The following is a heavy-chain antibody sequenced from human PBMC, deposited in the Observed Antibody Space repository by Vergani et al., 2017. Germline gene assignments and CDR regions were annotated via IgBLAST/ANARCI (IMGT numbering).Heavy chain of an antibody. CDR3: ARGLPRITIFGVVIRRRDY. V-gene: IGHV4-39*07. CDR1: GGSISSSSYY. CDR2: IYYSGST. J-gene: IGHJ4*02. Sequence: QVQLQESGPGLVKPSETLSLTCTVSGGSISSSSYYWGWIRQPPGKGLEWIGSIYYSGSTYYNPSLKSRVTISVDTSKNQFSLKLSSVTAADTAVYYCARGLPRITIFGVVIRRRDYWGQGTLVTVSS. D-gene: IGHD3-3*01.